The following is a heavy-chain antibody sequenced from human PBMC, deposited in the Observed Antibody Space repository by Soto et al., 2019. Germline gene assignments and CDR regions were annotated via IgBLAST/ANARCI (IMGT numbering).Heavy chain of an antibody. CDR1: GDSIRSGNHY. J-gene: IGHJ6*02. Sequence: SETLSLTCTVSGDSIRSGNHYWSWIRQPPGKGLEWIGYIYYSGSTYYSPSLKSRVTISVDTSKNQFSLKLNSVTAADTAVYYSSRVDIWTVYGCMDVWGQGTTVTVSS. CDR2: IYYSGST. D-gene: IGHD3-9*01. V-gene: IGHV4-30-4*01. CDR3: SRVDIWTVYGCMDV.